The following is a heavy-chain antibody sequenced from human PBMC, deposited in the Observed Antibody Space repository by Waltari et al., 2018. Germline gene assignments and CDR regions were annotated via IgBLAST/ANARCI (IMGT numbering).Heavy chain of an antibody. CDR2: INPNSGGT. V-gene: IGHV1-2*02. Sequence: QVQLVQSGAEVKKPGASVKVSCTASGYTFTGYYLHCVRQAPGQGLEWMGWINPNSGGTNYAQKFQGRVTMTRDTSISTAYMELSRLRSDDTVVYYCARDGHSGYDFYYGMDVWGQGTTVTVSS. D-gene: IGHD5-12*01. CDR1: GYTFTGYY. J-gene: IGHJ6*02. CDR3: ARDGHSGYDFYYGMDV.